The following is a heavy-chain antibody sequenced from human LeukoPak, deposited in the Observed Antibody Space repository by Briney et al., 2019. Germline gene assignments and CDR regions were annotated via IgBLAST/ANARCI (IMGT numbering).Heavy chain of an antibody. J-gene: IGHJ5*02. CDR3: ARDRDYVWGSYRYTWWFDP. D-gene: IGHD3-16*02. V-gene: IGHV3-48*01. CDR2: ISSSSSTI. Sequence: GGSLRLSCAASGFTFSSYSMNWVRQAPGKGLEWVSYISSSSSTIYYAHSVKGRFTISRDNAKNSLYLQMNSLRAEDTAVYYCARDRDYVWGSYRYTWWFDPWGQGTLVTVSS. CDR1: GFTFSSYS.